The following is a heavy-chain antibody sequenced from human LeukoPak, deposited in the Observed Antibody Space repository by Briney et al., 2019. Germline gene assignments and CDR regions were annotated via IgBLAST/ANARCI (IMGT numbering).Heavy chain of an antibody. CDR3: TTAHNYRRLSAGTEFDY. Sequence: GGSLRLSCAASGFTFSSYAMSWVRQAPGRGLEWVSAISGSGGSTYYADSVKGRFTISRDNAKNTMYLQMDSLKTEDTGVYYCTTAHNYRRLSAGTEFDYWGQGSLVTVSS. V-gene: IGHV3-23*01. CDR1: GFTFSSYA. J-gene: IGHJ4*02. D-gene: IGHD6-13*01. CDR2: ISGSGGST.